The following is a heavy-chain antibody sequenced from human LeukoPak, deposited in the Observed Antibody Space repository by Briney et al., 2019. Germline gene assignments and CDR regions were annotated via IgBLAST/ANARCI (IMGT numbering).Heavy chain of an antibody. CDR1: GFTFSSSS. CDR2: ITDAVGST. V-gene: IGHV3-23*01. J-gene: IGHJ4*02. Sequence: GGSLRLSCAASGFTFSSSSISWVRQAPGKGLEWVSAITDAVGSTHYADSVKGRFTISSDNSKNTVYLQMNSLRAEDTAVYYCANQPYDFWSGYLDYWGQGTLVTVSS. D-gene: IGHD3-3*01. CDR3: ANQPYDFWSGYLDY.